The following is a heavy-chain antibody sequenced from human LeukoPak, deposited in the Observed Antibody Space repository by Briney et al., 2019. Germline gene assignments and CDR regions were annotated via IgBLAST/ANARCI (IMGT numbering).Heavy chain of an antibody. J-gene: IGHJ6*02. D-gene: IGHD6-13*01. CDR1: GYTFTSYD. V-gene: IGHV1-8*01. CDR2: MNPNSGNT. Sequence: ASVKVSCKASGYTFTSYDINWVRQATGQGLEWMGWMNPNSGNTGYAQKFQGRVTMTRNTSISTAYMELSSLRSEDTAVYYCARDIAAAGTPSYYYGMDVWGQGTTVSVSS. CDR3: ARDIAAAGTPSYYYGMDV.